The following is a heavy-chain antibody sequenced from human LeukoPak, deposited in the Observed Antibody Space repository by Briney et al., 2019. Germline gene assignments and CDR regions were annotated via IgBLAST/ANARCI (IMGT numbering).Heavy chain of an antibody. CDR1: GGSXSSGGYS. CDR3: ASGDSRYCSGGSCYLLGY. V-gene: IGHV4-30-2*01. Sequence: LTCAVXGGSXSSGGYSWGWIRQPPGRGLEXXXXIYHSGSTYYNPSLKSRVTISVDRSKNQFSLKLSSVTAADTAVYYCASGDSRYCSGGSCYLLGYWGQGTLVTVSS. CDR2: IYHSGST. J-gene: IGHJ4*02. D-gene: IGHD2-15*01.